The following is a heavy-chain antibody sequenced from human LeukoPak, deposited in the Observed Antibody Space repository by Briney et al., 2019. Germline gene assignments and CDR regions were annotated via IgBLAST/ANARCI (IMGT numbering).Heavy chain of an antibody. CDR1: GGSISDYY. V-gene: IGHV4-59*08. Sequence: SETLSLTCTVSGGSISDYYWSWIRQPPGKGLEWIGYIYYSGTTNYNHSLKSRVTISVDTSKNQFSLRLSSVTAADTAVYYCARHPYCSGGSCNLDYWGQGTLVTVSS. D-gene: IGHD2-15*01. CDR2: IYYSGTT. CDR3: ARHPYCSGGSCNLDY. J-gene: IGHJ4*02.